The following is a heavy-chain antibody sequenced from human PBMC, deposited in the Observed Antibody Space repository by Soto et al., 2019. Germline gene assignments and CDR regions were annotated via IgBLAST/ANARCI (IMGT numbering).Heavy chain of an antibody. V-gene: IGHV5-10-1*01. J-gene: IGHJ6*02. CDR1: DYSFNTYW. CDR3: ARQYSSSWPYYYYGMDV. Sequence: GESLKISCKGSDYSFNTYWISWVRQMRGKGLEWMGRIAPSDSYTNYSPSFQGHVTISADKSISTAYLQWSSLKASDTAMYYCARQYSSSWPYYYYGMDVWGQGTTVTVSS. CDR2: IAPSDSYT. D-gene: IGHD6-13*01.